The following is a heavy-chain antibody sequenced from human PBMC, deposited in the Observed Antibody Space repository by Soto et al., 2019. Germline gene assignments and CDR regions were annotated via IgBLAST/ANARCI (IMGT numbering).Heavy chain of an antibody. CDR2: IKSKTDGGTT. Sequence: PGGSLRLSCAASGFTFSNAWMSWVRQAPGKGLEWVGRIKSKTDGGTTDYAAPVKGRFTISRDDSKSTLYLQMNSLKTEDTAVYYCTTVHFYDYIWGVHNWFDPWGQGTLVTVSS. V-gene: IGHV3-15*01. D-gene: IGHD3-16*01. CDR3: TTVHFYDYIWGVHNWFDP. CDR1: GFTFSNAW. J-gene: IGHJ5*02.